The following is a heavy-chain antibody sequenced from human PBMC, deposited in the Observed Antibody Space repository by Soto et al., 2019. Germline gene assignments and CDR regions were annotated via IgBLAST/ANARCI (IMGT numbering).Heavy chain of an antibody. Sequence: QVQLQQWGAGLLKTSETLSLTCAVYGGSFSGYYWSWIRQPPGKGLEWIGEINHSGSTNYNPSLKSRVTISVDTSKNQFSLKLSSVTAADTAVYYCARPKYCSGGSCLAFDYWGQGTLVTVSS. CDR2: INHSGST. CDR3: ARPKYCSGGSCLAFDY. J-gene: IGHJ4*02. V-gene: IGHV4-34*01. CDR1: GGSFSGYY. D-gene: IGHD2-15*01.